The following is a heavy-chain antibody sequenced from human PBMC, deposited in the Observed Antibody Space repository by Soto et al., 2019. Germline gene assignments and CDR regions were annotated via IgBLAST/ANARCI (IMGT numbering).Heavy chain of an antibody. D-gene: IGHD6-13*01. V-gene: IGHV4-34*01. CDR1: GGSFSGYY. J-gene: IGHJ6*02. CDR2: INHSGST. CDR3: ARAIAAAGTYYYYGMDV. Sequence: TSETLSLTCAVYGGSFSGYYWSWIRQPPGKGLEWIGEINHSGSTNYNPSLKSRVTISVDTSKNQFSLKLSSVTAADTAVYYCARAIAAAGTYYYYGMDVWGQGTTVTVSS.